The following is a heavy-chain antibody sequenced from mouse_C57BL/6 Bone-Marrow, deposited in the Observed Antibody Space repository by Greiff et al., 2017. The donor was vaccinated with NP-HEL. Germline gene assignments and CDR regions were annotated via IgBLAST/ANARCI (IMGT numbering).Heavy chain of an antibody. Sequence: VQLPQSVAELVRPGASVKLSCTASGFNIKNTYMHWVKQRPEQGLAWIGRIDPANGNTKYAPKFPGKATITADTSSNTAYLQLSSLTSEDTAIYYCVREGFYYGTSFAYWGQGTLVTVSA. CDR1: GFNIKNTY. V-gene: IGHV14-3*01. CDR2: IDPANGNT. D-gene: IGHD1-1*01. CDR3: VREGFYYGTSFAY. J-gene: IGHJ3*01.